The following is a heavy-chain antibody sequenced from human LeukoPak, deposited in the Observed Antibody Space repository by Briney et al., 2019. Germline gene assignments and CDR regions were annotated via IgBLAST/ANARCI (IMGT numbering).Heavy chain of an antibody. CDR3: ARAFFGVGYFDY. CDR1: GGTFSSYA. V-gene: IGHV1-69*13. D-gene: IGHD3-3*01. J-gene: IGHJ4*02. Sequence: ASVKVSCKASGGTFSSYAISWVRQAPGQGLEWMGGIIPIFGTANYAQKFQGRVTITADESTSTAYMELSSLRSEDTAVYYCARAFFGVGYFDYWGQGTLVTVSS. CDR2: IIPIFGTA.